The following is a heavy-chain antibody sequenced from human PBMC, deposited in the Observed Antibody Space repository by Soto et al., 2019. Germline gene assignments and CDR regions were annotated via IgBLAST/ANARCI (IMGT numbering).Heavy chain of an antibody. V-gene: IGHV3-30-3*01. CDR2: ISYDGSNK. D-gene: IGHD3-3*01. CDR1: GFTFSSYA. Sequence: GGSLRLSCAASGFTFSSYAMHWVRQAPGKGLEWVAVISYDGSNKYYADSVKGRFTISRDNSKNTLYLQMNSLRAEDTAVYYCASYDFWSGYLGPWFTAEDYYYYGMDVWGQGTTVTVSS. CDR3: ASYDFWSGYLGPWFTAEDYYYYGMDV. J-gene: IGHJ6*02.